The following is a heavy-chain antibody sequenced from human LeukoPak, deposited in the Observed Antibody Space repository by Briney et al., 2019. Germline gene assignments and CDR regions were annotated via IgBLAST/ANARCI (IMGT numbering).Heavy chain of an antibody. J-gene: IGHJ5*02. D-gene: IGHD3-3*01. V-gene: IGHV3-7*03. CDR3: MRSEVGRNWFDP. Sequence: PGGSLRLSCAVSGFTSSSYRMSWVRQAPGKGLEWVANINEDGSGKYYMHSVKGRFTISRDNAKNSLYLQMNSLRAEDTAIYYCMRSEVGRNWFDPWGQGTLVTVSS. CDR1: GFTSSSYR. CDR2: INEDGSGK.